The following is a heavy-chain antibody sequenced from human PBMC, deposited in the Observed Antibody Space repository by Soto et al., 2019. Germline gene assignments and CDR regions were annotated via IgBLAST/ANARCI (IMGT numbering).Heavy chain of an antibody. CDR3: ARLGGYFQAFDS. J-gene: IGHJ4*02. CDR2: IYYTGTT. CDR1: GGSISSYY. D-gene: IGHD3-22*01. V-gene: IGHV4-59*08. Sequence: QVQLQESGPGLVKPSETLSLTCTVSGGSISSYYWGWIRQPPGKGLQWIGYIYYTGTTSYNPYLNSRVTISADTSKNHFSLRLSSVTAADTAIYYCARLGGYFQAFDSWGQGTLVTVSS.